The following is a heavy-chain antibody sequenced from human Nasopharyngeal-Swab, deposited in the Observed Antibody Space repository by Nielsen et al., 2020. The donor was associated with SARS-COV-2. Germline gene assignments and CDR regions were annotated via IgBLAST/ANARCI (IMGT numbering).Heavy chain of an antibody. CDR1: GGSISSGDYY. V-gene: IGHV4-39*01. D-gene: IGHD5-18*01. J-gene: IGHJ4*02. CDR3: ARQDTAMVAFDY. Sequence: SETLSLTCTVSGGSISSGDYYWSWIRQPPGKGLEWIGSIYYSGSTYYNPSLKSRVTISVDTSKNQFSLKLSSVTAADTAVYYCARQDTAMVAFDYWGQGTLVTVSS. CDR2: IYYSGST.